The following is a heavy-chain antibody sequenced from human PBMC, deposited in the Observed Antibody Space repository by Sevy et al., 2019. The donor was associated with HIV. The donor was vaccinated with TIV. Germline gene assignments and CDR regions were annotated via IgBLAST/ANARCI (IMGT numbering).Heavy chain of an antibody. V-gene: IGHV3-9*01. CDR1: GFAFGDYT. D-gene: IGHD3-10*01. CDR3: ARGTTGAGIEDY. Sequence: GGCLRLSCAASGFAFGDYTMHWVRQAPGKGLEWVSGISWNGGAIAYADSVKGRFAISRDDAKNSLYLQISGLRVEDTALYFCARGTTGAGIEDYWGQGTLVTVSS. CDR2: ISWNGGAI. J-gene: IGHJ4*02.